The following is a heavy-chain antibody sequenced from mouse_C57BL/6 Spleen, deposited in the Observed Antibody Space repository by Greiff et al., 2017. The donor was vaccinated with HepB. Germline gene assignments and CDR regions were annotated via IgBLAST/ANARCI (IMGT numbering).Heavy chain of an antibody. CDR2: IHPNSGST. D-gene: IGHD1-1*01. CDR3: ARDGLITTVVAPFDY. Sequence: QVQLQQPGAELVKPGASVKLSCKASGYTFTSYWMYWVKQRPGQGLEWIGMIHPNSGSTNYNEKFKSKATLTVDKSSSTAYMQLSSLTSEDSAVYYCARDGLITTVVAPFDYWGQGTTLTVSS. J-gene: IGHJ2*01. V-gene: IGHV1-64*01. CDR1: GYTFTSYW.